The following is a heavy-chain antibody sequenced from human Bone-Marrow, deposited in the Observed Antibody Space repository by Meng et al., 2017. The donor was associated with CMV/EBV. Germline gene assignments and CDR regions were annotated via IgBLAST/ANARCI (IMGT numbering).Heavy chain of an antibody. CDR3: AGGSDGSSWSTWFDP. D-gene: IGHD6-6*01. J-gene: IGHJ5*02. Sequence: CTVPGGPISSYYWSWIRQPPGKGVEWIGYIYDSGRTNYNPALKNRVTISVDTSNNQFSLKPSSVTAADTAGYYCAGGSDGSSWSTWFDPWGQGTLVTVSS. V-gene: IGHV4-59*01. CDR1: GGPISSYY. CDR2: IYDSGRT.